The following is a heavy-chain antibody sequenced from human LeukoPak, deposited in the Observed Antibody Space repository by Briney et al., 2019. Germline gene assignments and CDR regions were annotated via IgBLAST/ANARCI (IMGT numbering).Heavy chain of an antibody. CDR3: AKDTSIGRYCTNGVCSPFDY. Sequence: GGSLRLSCAASGFTINTFTMNWVRQAPGKGLEWVSTIRGAEGGTYYADSVKGRFTISRDNSRSTLYLQMNSLRAEDTALYYCAKDTSIGRYCTNGVCSPFDYWGQGTLVTVSS. V-gene: IGHV3-23*01. J-gene: IGHJ4*02. CDR1: GFTINTFT. CDR2: IRGAEGGT. D-gene: IGHD2-8*01.